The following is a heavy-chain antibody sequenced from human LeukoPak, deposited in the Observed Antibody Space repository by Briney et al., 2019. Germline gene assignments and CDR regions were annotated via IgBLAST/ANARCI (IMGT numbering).Heavy chain of an antibody. CDR2: IYTSGST. D-gene: IGHD6-6*01. CDR1: GGSISSGSYY. CDR3: ARDGLYSSSPDAFDI. J-gene: IGHJ3*02. Sequence: SETLSLACTVSGGSISSGSYYWSWIRQPAGKGLEWIGRIYTSGSTNYNPSLKSRVTISVDTSKNQFSLKLSSVTAADTAVYYCARDGLYSSSPDAFDIWGQGTMVTVSS. V-gene: IGHV4-61*02.